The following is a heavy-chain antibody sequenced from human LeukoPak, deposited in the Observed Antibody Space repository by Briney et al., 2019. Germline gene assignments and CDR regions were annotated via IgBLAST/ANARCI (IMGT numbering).Heavy chain of an antibody. CDR1: GYSISSGYY. Sequence: PSETLSLTCTVSGYSISSGYYWGWIRQSPGKGLEWIGSIYHTGSTYYNPSLKSRVTMSVDTSKNQFSLKLSSVTAADTAVYYCARQGGDYDILTGPPDYWGQGTLVTVSS. J-gene: IGHJ4*02. CDR3: ARQGGDYDILTGPPDY. CDR2: IYHTGST. D-gene: IGHD3-9*01. V-gene: IGHV4-38-2*02.